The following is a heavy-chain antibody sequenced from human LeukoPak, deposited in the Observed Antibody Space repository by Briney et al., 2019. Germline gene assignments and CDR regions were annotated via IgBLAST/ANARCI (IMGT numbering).Heavy chain of an antibody. V-gene: IGHV3-33*08. CDR3: ARESTDYYDSTELYYYYYGMDV. D-gene: IGHD3-22*01. Sequence: AGGSLSLSCAASGFTFSSYGMHWVRQAPGKGLEWVAVIWYDGSNKYYADSVKGRFTISRDNSKNTLYLQMNSLRAEDTAVYYCARESTDYYDSTELYYYYYGMDVWGQGTTVTVSS. CDR2: IWYDGSNK. J-gene: IGHJ6*02. CDR1: GFTFSSYG.